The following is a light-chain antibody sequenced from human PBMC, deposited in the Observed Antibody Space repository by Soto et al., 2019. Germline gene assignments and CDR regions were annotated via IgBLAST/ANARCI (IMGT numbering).Light chain of an antibody. V-gene: IGKV1-39*01. CDR2: ATY. Sequence: DIQMTQSPSSLSASVGDRVTITCRAGQTFSVYLNWYQHKPGKAPKLLIYATYSLQSGVQSRFSGGGSGTDFTLSISSLQPEDFATYYCKQTYSIPYTFGQGTKVDIK. CDR3: KQTYSIPYT. J-gene: IGKJ2*01. CDR1: QTFSVY.